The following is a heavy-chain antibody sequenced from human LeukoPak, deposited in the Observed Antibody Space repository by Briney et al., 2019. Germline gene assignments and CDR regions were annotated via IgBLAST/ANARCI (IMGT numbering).Heavy chain of an antibody. CDR1: GGSISSSSYY. CDR3: ARLSEMATIPVFDY. D-gene: IGHD5-24*01. Sequence: KPSETLSLTCTVSGGSISSSSYYWGWIRQPPGKGLEWIGSIYYSGSTHYNPSLKSRVTISVDTSKNQFSLKLSSVTAADTAVYYCARLSEMATIPVFDYWGQGTLVTVSS. CDR2: IYYSGST. V-gene: IGHV4-39*01. J-gene: IGHJ4*02.